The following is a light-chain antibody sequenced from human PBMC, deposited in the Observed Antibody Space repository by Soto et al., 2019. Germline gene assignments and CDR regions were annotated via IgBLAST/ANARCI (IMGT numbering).Light chain of an antibody. CDR1: SSDVGGYNY. V-gene: IGLV2-8*01. CDR3: TSYAGSNNLVV. CDR2: EVS. J-gene: IGLJ2*01. Sequence: QSVLTQPPSASGSPGQSVTISCTGTSSDVGGYNYVSWYQQHPGKAPKLMMYEVSKRPSGVPDRFSGSKSGNTASLTVSGLQAEDEAHYYCTSYAGSNNLVVSGGGTKLTVL.